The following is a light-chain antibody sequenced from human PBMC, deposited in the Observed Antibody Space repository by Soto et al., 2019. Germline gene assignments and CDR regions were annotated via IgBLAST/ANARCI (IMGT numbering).Light chain of an antibody. CDR2: GAS. Sequence: EILLTQSPGTLSLSPGERATLPCRAGQSGSSRYLAWYQQKPGQAPKLLSYGASTRATGIPDRFSGSGSGTDFSLTISRLEPEDFAVYYCHQYGDSPWTFGQGTKVEIK. CDR1: QSGSSRY. V-gene: IGKV3-20*01. CDR3: HQYGDSPWT. J-gene: IGKJ1*01.